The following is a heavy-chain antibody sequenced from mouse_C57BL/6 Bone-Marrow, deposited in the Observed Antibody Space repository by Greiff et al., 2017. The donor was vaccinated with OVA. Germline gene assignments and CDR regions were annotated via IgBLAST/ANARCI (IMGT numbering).Heavy chain of an antibody. Sequence: EVQLQQSGAELVRPGASVKLSCTASGFNIKDDYMHWVKQRPEQGLEWIGWIDPENGDTEYASKFQGKATITADTSSNTAYLQLSSLTSEDTAIYYCTSYSTYDYRDQGTTHTVSS. J-gene: IGHJ2*01. D-gene: IGHD2-5*01. V-gene: IGHV14-4*01. CDR1: GFNIKDDY. CDR2: IDPENGDT. CDR3: TSYSTYDY.